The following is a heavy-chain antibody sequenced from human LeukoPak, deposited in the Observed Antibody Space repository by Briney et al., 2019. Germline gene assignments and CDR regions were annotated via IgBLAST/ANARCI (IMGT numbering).Heavy chain of an antibody. V-gene: IGHV4-39*07. J-gene: IGHJ3*02. CDR3: AREGYYDSSGYYVDI. D-gene: IGHD3-22*01. CDR2: IYYSGST. Sequence: PSETLSLTCTVSGGSISSSSYYWGWIRQPPGKGLEWIGSIYYSGSTYYNPSLKSRVTISVDTSKNQFSLKLSSVTAAGTAVYYCAREGYYDSSGYYVDIWGQGTMVTVSS. CDR1: GGSISSSSYY.